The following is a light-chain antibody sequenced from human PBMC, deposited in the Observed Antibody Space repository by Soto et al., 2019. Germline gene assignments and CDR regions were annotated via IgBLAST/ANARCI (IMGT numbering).Light chain of an antibody. CDR1: QTISTA. CDR2: ATS. CDR3: QQSYSTPT. J-gene: IGKJ4*01. V-gene: IGKV1-39*01. Sequence: DIQMTQSTSSLSASVGDRVTITCRASQTISTALNWYQQKPGKAPKLLIYATSILQSGVPSRFSGSGFGTDFILTIPSLQPEDFATYYCQQSYSTPTFGGGTTV.